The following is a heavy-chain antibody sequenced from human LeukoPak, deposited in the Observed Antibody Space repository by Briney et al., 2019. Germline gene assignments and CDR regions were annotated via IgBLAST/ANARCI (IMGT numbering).Heavy chain of an antibody. CDR2: IYYSGST. CDR3: ARLPVFGVTQLADY. D-gene: IGHD3-3*01. J-gene: IGHJ4*02. V-gene: IGHV4-39*01. Sequence: PSETLSLTCTVSGGSISSSSYYWGWIRQPPGKGLEWIGSIYYSGSTYYNPSLKSRVTISVDTSKNQFSLKLSSVTAADTAVYYCARLPVFGVTQLADYWGQGTLVTVSS. CDR1: GGSISSSSYY.